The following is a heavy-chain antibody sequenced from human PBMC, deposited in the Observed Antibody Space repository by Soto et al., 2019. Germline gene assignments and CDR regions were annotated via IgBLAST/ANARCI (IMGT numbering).Heavy chain of an antibody. V-gene: IGHV4-30-2*01. J-gene: IGHJ3*02. Sequence: QLQLQESGSGLVKPSQTLSLTCAVSGGSISSGGYSWSWIRQPPGKGLEWIGYIYHSGSTYYNPSLKSRVTISVDRSKNQFSLKLSSVTAADTAVYYCARAPVEYCSGGSCYLDAFDIWGKGTMVTVSS. CDR2: IYHSGST. CDR3: ARAPVEYCSGGSCYLDAFDI. D-gene: IGHD2-15*01. CDR1: GGSISSGGYS.